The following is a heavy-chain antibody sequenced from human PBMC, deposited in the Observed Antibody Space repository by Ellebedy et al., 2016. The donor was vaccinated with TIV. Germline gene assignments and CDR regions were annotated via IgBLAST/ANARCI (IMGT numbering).Heavy chain of an antibody. Sequence: MPGGSLRLSCTVSGGSISSYYWSWIRQPPGKGLEWIGYIYYSGTTNYNPSLKSRVTISVDTSNNQFSLKLSSVTAADTAVYYCARRRGSGSYNFDYWGQGTLVTVSS. V-gene: IGHV4-59*08. CDR1: GGSISSYY. CDR2: IYYSGTT. D-gene: IGHD1-26*01. J-gene: IGHJ4*02. CDR3: ARRRGSGSYNFDY.